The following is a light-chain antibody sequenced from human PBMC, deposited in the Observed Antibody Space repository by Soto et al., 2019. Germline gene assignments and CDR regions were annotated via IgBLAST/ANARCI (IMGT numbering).Light chain of an antibody. V-gene: IGKV3-20*01. Sequence: EIVLTQSPGTLSLSPGERATLSCRASQSVSSNYLAWYQQKPGQAPRLLIYGVSNRATGIPDRFSGSGSGTDFILTISRLEPEDFALYYCGQYGSSGTFGQGTKVDNK. CDR3: GQYGSSGT. CDR2: GVS. J-gene: IGKJ1*01. CDR1: QSVSSNY.